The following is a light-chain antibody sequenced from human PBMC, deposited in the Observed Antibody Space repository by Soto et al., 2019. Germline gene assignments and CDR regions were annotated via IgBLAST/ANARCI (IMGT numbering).Light chain of an antibody. V-gene: IGLV2-11*01. CDR2: DVS. J-gene: IGLJ2*01. CDR3: CSNTGSYTLV. CDR1: SSDVGGYNY. Sequence: QSALTQPRSVSGSPGQSVAISCTGTSSDVGGYNYVSWYQQHPGKAPKLMIYDVSTRPSGVPDRFSGSKSGNTASLTISGLQSEDEADYYCCSNTGSYTLVFGGGTKLTVL.